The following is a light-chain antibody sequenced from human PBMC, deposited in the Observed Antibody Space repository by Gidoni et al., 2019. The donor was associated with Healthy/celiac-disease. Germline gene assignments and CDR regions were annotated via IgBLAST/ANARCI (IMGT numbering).Light chain of an antibody. CDR1: QSVSSN. J-gene: IGKJ3*01. CDR3: QQYNNWLLT. Sequence: DTVMTQSPATLSVSPGERATLSCRASQSVSSNLAWYQQKPGQAPRLLIYGASNRATGIPARFSGSGSGTEFTLTISSLQSEDFAVYYCQQYNNWLLTFGAXTKVDIK. V-gene: IGKV3-15*01. CDR2: GAS.